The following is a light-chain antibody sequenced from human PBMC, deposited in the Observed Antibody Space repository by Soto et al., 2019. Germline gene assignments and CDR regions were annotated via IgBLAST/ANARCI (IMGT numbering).Light chain of an antibody. Sequence: DIQMTQSPSSLSASGGDRVTVTCRASQGINNYLAWYQHKPWEVPNLLIYAASTLHSGVPSWFSGSGSGTDFTRTISSLNPEDVATYYFQKDDSDPFTFGPGTKVDI. CDR1: QGINNY. J-gene: IGKJ3*01. V-gene: IGKV1-27*01. CDR3: QKDDSDPFT. CDR2: AAS.